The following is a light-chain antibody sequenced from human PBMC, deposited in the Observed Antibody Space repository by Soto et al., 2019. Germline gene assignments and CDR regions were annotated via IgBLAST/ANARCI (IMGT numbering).Light chain of an antibody. CDR2: EVS. CDR1: ISDIGTYYY. J-gene: IGLJ2*01. CDR3: SSYAGTKALI. Sequence: QSVLTQPPSASGSPGQSVTISCTGTISDIGTYYYVSWYQQHPGKAPQLIIYEVSERPSGVPDRVSGSKSGNTASLTGSGLQAGDVADYYCSSYAGTKALIFGGGTKLTVL. V-gene: IGLV2-8*01.